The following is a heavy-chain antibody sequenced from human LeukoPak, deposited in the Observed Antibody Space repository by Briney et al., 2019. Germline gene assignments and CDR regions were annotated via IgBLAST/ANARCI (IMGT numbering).Heavy chain of an antibody. D-gene: IGHD6-19*01. CDR3: ATYYSSGWSNWFDP. CDR1: GGSISSYY. Sequence: SETLSLTCTVSGGSISSYYWSWIRQPPGKGLEWIGYIYYSGSTNYNPSLKSRVTISVDTSKNQFSLKLSSVTAADTAVYYCATYYSSGWSNWFDPWGQGTLVTVSS. J-gene: IGHJ5*02. V-gene: IGHV4-59*08. CDR2: IYYSGST.